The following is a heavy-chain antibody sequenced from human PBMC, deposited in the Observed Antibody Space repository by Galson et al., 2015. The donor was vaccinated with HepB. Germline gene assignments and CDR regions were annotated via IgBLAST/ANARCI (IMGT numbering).Heavy chain of an antibody. CDR2: IIPIFGTA. J-gene: IGHJ4*02. CDR3: AREPLIGVRIAQFDY. CDR1: GGNFNNYA. Sequence: SVKVSCKASGGNFNNYAISWVRQAPGQGLEWMGKIIPIFGTANYAQKYQGRVTITADESTRTAYMELSSLRSEDTAVYYCAREPLIGVRIAQFDYWGLGTLVAVSS. V-gene: IGHV1-69*13. D-gene: IGHD2/OR15-2a*01.